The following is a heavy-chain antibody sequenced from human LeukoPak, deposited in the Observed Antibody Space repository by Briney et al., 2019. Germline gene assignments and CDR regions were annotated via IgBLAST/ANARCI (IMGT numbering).Heavy chain of an antibody. CDR3: ARDGYKYYYYYYMDV. CDR1: GGSISSYY. CDR2: IYYSGST. J-gene: IGHJ6*03. V-gene: IGHV4-59*12. Sequence: SGTLSLTCTVSGGSISSYYWSWIRQPPGKGLEWIGYIYYSGSTNYNPSLKSRVTISVDTSKNQFSLKLSSVTAADTAVYYCARDGYKYYYYYYMDVWGKGTTVTISS. D-gene: IGHD5-24*01.